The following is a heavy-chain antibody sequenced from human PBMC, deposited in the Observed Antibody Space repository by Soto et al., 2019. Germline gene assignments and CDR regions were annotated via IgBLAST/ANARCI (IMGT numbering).Heavy chain of an antibody. CDR2: IYQSGKT. D-gene: IGHD2-2*01. J-gene: IGHJ4*02. CDR1: GFPVSYGYY. Sequence: SETLALTCGVSGFPVSYGYYWGWIRQPPGKGLEWLGSIYQSGKTYYNPSLKSRLTLSMDTSKNEFSVRLRSVTAADTAVYFCARLYCSSVSCYKDYWGPGVQVTVYS. CDR3: ARLYCSSVSCYKDY. V-gene: IGHV4-38-2*01.